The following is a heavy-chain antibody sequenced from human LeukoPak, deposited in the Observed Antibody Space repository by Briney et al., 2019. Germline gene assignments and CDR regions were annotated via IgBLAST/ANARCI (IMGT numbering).Heavy chain of an antibody. J-gene: IGHJ4*02. CDR3: AKMGRPATSDFDY. Sequence: GGSLRLSCAASGFTFSSYGMHWVRQAPGKGLEWVAVISYDGSNKYYADSVKGRFTVSRDNSKNTLYLQMNSLRAEDTAVYYCAKMGRPATSDFDYWGQGTLVTVSS. CDR2: ISYDGSNK. V-gene: IGHV3-30*18. D-gene: IGHD5-24*01. CDR1: GFTFSSYG.